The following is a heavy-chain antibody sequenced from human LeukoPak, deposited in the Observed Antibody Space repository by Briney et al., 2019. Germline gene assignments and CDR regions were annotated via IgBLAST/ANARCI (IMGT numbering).Heavy chain of an antibody. CDR1: GFTFSSYA. CDR2: ISGSGGST. V-gene: IGHV3-23*01. Sequence: GGSPRLSCAASGFTFSSYAMSWVRQAPGKGLEWVSAISGSGGSTYYADSVKGRFTISRDNSKNTLYLQMNSLRAEDTAVYYCAKVRDSGSYQYYFDYWGQGTLVTVSS. D-gene: IGHD1-26*01. CDR3: AKVRDSGSYQYYFDY. J-gene: IGHJ4*02.